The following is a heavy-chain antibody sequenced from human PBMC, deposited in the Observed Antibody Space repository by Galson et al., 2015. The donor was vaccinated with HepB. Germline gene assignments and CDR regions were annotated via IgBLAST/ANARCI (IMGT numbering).Heavy chain of an antibody. CDR3: AADSLKRRHPYANWYFDL. V-gene: IGHV1-58*01. J-gene: IGHJ2*01. CDR2: IVVGSGNT. D-gene: IGHD4/OR15-4a*01. Sequence: SVKVSCKASGFTFTSSAVQWVRQARGRRLEWIGWIVVGSGNTNYAQKFQERVTITRDMSTSTAYMELSSLRSEDTAVYYCAADSLKRRHPYANWYFDLWGRGTLVTVSS. CDR1: GFTFTSSA.